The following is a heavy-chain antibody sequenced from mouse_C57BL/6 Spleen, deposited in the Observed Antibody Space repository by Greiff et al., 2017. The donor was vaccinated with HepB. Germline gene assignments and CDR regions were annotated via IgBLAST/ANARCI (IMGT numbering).Heavy chain of an antibody. CDR3: ARLFITYAMDY. Sequence: EVKLVESGGGLVKPGGSLKLSCAASGFTFSDYGMHWVRQAPEKGLEWVAYISSGSSTIYYADTVKGRFTISRDNAKNTLFLQMTSLRSEDTAMYYCARLFITYAMDYWGQGTSVTVSS. J-gene: IGHJ4*01. D-gene: IGHD1-1*01. CDR1: GFTFSDYG. CDR2: ISSGSSTI. V-gene: IGHV5-17*01.